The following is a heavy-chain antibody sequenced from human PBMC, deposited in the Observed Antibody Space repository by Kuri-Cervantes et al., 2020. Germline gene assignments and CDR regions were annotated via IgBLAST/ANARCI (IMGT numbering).Heavy chain of an antibody. Sequence: SETLSLTCTVSGGSISSGDYYWSWIRQPPGKGLEWIGYIYYSGSTYYNPSLKSRVTISVDRSKNQFSLKLSSVTAADTAVYYCAGHEARFGMDVWGQGTTVTVSS. V-gene: IGHV4-30-4*01. D-gene: IGHD3-3*01. CDR3: AGHEARFGMDV. CDR1: GGSISSGDYY. J-gene: IGHJ6*02. CDR2: IYYSGST.